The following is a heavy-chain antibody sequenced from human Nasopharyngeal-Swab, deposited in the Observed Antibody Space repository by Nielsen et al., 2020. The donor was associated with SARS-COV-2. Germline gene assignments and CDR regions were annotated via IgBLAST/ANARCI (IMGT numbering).Heavy chain of an antibody. CDR3: ARHSSGWSFDY. V-gene: IGHV4-39*01. CDR1: GASISSSKYY. CDR2: IYYRGNT. D-gene: IGHD6-19*01. Sequence: SEALSLTCTVSGASISSSKYYWGWNRQPPGKGLEWSGTIYYRGNTYFNPSLKRRVTMSVDTSKHQFSLTRSSVPAADTALYYCARHSSGWSFDYWDHGTLVTVSS. J-gene: IGHJ4*01.